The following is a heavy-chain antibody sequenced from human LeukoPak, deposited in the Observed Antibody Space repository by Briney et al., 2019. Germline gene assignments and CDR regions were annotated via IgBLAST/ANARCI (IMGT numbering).Heavy chain of an antibody. CDR2: IYYSGST. D-gene: IGHD6-13*01. V-gene: IGHV4-39*01. CDR3: ARFSIAAAGPTDYFDY. J-gene: IGHJ4*02. Sequence: SETLSLTCTVSGGSISSSSYYWGWIRQPPGKGLEWIGSIYYSGSTYYNPSLKSRVTLSVDTSKNQFSLKLSSVTAADTAVYYCARFSIAAAGPTDYFDYWGQGTLVTVSS. CDR1: GGSISSSSYY.